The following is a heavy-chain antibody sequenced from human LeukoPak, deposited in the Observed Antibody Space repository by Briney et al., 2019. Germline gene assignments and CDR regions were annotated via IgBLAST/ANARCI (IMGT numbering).Heavy chain of an antibody. J-gene: IGHJ5*02. CDR3: ARVCSYYDSSGQEDWFDP. CDR1: GFTFSSYW. Sequence: PGGSLRLSCAASGFTFSSYWMSWVRQAPGKGLEWVANIKQDGSEKYYVDSVKGRFTISRDNAKNSLYLQMNSLRAEDTAVYYCARVCSYYDSSGQEDWFDPWGQGTLVTVSS. V-gene: IGHV3-7*04. D-gene: IGHD3-22*01. CDR2: IKQDGSEK.